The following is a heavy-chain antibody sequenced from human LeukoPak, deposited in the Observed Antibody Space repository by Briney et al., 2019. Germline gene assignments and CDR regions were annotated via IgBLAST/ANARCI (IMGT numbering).Heavy chain of an antibody. V-gene: IGHV1-8*01. D-gene: IGHD5-18*01. CDR3: ASPSSYGYCYYYGMDV. Sequence: ASVKVSCKASGYTFTSYDINWVRQATGQGLEWMGWMNPNSGNTGYAQKFQGRVTMTRNTSISTAYMELSSLRSEDTAVYYCASPSSYGYCYYYGMDVWGQGTTVTVSS. CDR1: GYTFTSYD. J-gene: IGHJ6*02. CDR2: MNPNSGNT.